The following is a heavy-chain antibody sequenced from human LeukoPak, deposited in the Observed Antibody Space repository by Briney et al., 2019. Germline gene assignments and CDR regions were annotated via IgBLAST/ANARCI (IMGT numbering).Heavy chain of an antibody. CDR2: IYHSGST. V-gene: IGHV4-30-2*01. CDR1: GGSISSGGYS. CDR3: ARERAAAFDY. D-gene: IGHD6-13*01. J-gene: IGHJ4*02. Sequence: SSETLSLTCTVSGGSISSGGYSWSWIRQPPGKGLEWIGYIYHSGSTYYNPSLKSRVTISVDRSKNQFSLKLSSVTAADTAVYYCARERAAAFDYWGQGTLVTVSS.